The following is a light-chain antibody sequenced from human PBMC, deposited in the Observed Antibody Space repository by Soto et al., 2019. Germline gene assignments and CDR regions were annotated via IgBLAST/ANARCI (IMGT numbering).Light chain of an antibody. J-gene: IGKJ5*01. CDR2: CAS. CDR3: QQYNNWPPIT. CDR1: QSVSSN. V-gene: IGKV3-15*01. Sequence: EILMTQSPSSLSVSAGETVTLSCRASQSVSSNLAWYQQKPGQAPTLLIYCASTRATGIPPRFSGSGSGAEFILPTSSLQPEDFSVYYCQQYNNWPPITFGQGTRLDIK.